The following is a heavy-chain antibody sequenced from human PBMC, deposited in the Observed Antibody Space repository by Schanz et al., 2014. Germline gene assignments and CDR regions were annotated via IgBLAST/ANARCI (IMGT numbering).Heavy chain of an antibody. Sequence: QVQLQESGPGLVKPSQTLSLTCSVSGGSISSGSYYWNWIRQPAGKGLEWIGRVYTSGSTNYNPSLKSRLPIPQAPPKNQFPRKRGSETAADTAVYYCARGGARRFPVVPDAIQGLRGHYYYYYLDVWGKGTTVTASS. J-gene: IGHJ6*03. D-gene: IGHD2-2*02. CDR1: GGSISSGSYY. V-gene: IGHV4-61*02. CDR2: VYTSGST. CDR3: ARGGARRFPVVPDAIQGLRGHYYYYYLDV.